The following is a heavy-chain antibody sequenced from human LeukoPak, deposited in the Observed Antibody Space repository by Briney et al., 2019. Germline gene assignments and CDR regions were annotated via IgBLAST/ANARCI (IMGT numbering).Heavy chain of an antibody. V-gene: IGHV4-61*05. CDR3: ARHRDPYDFWSGYYQHYGMDV. D-gene: IGHD3-3*01. CDR2: IYYSGST. Sequence: SETLSLTCTVSGGSISSSSYYWGWIRQPPGKGLEWIGYIYYSGSTNYNPSLKSRVTISVDTSKNQFSLKLSSVTAADTAVYYCARHRDPYDFWSGYYQHYGMDVWGQGTTVTVSS. J-gene: IGHJ6*02. CDR1: GGSISSSSYY.